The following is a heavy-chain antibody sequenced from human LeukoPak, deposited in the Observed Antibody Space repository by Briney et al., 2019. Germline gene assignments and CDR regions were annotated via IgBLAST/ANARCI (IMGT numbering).Heavy chain of an antibody. CDR1: GGSINSGSYG. V-gene: IGHV4-30-2*01. CDR3: ARGGGLYGSGTTHFDY. Sequence: PSETLSLTCAVSGGSINSGSYGWSWIRQPPGKGLEWIGYIYRSGSTLYNPSLKSRVSITIDKSKNQFSLKLNSVTAADTAFYFCARGGGLYGSGTTHFDYWGQGALVTVSS. D-gene: IGHD3-10*01. CDR2: IYRSGST. J-gene: IGHJ4*02.